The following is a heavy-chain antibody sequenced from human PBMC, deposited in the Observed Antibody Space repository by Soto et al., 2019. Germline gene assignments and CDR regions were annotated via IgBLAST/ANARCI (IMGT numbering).Heavy chain of an antibody. CDR3: ARVDTAMCDY. Sequence: PXXSLRLSCAASGFTFSSYSMNWVLQAPGKGLEWVSYISSSSSTIYYADSVKGRFTISRDNAKNSLYLQMNSLRAEDTAVYYCARVDTAMCDYWGQGTLVTVSS. CDR1: GFTFSSYS. J-gene: IGHJ4*02. D-gene: IGHD5-18*01. V-gene: IGHV3-48*01. CDR2: ISSSSSTI.